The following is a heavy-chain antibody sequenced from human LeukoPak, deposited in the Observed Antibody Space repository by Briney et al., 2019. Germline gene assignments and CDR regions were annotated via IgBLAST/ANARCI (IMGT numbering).Heavy chain of an antibody. D-gene: IGHD5-12*01. V-gene: IGHV1-69*05. Sequence: ASVKVSCKASGGTFSSYAISWVRQAPGQGLEWMGGIIPIFGTANYAQKFQGRVTITTDESTSTAYMELSSLTSEDTAVYYCARNANSGYDNYFDYWGQGTLVTVSS. J-gene: IGHJ4*02. CDR3: ARNANSGYDNYFDY. CDR1: GGTFSSYA. CDR2: IIPIFGTA.